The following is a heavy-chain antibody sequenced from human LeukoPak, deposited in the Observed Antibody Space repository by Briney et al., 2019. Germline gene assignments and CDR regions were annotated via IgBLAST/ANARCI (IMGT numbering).Heavy chain of an antibody. CDR1: GGSISSSSYY. J-gene: IGHJ5*02. D-gene: IGHD6-19*01. V-gene: IGHV4-39*07. Sequence: SETLSLTCTVSGGSISSSSYYWGWLRQPPGKGLEWIVSIYYSGSTYYNPSLKSRVTISVDTSKKQFSLKLSSVTAADTAVYYCARDERAYSRGWYDWFDPWGQGTLVTVYS. CDR3: ARDERAYSRGWYDWFDP. CDR2: IYYSGST.